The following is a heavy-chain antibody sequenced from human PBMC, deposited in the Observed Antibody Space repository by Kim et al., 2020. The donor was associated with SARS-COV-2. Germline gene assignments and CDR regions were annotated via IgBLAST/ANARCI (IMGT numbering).Heavy chain of an antibody. Sequence: GGSLRLSCEASGFMFSHYWMAWVRQAPGKGLEWVADIKEDGSEKYYVDGVKDRFTISRDNGKNSVYLQMTSLRVEDTAVYYCAGLYYLRLDPWGQGSPVT. CDR3: AGLYYLRLDP. J-gene: IGHJ5*02. D-gene: IGHD1-26*01. V-gene: IGHV3-7*01. CDR1: GFMFSHYW. CDR2: IKEDGSEK.